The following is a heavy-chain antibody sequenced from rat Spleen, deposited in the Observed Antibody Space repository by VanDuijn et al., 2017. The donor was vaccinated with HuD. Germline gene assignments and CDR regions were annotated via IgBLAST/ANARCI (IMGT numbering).Heavy chain of an antibody. V-gene: IGHV2-41*01. CDR3: TTAGYTTDYYSHWYFDF. J-gene: IGHJ1*01. Sequence: QVQLKESGPGLVQPSQTLSLSCTVAGFSLTTYNVHWLRQPPGKGLEWMGGIWGDGSTNYNSALKSRLSISRDTSKSQVFLKMNSLQTDDTGTYYCTTAGYTTDYYSHWYFDFWGPGTMVTVSS. D-gene: IGHD1-6*01. CDR1: GFSLTTYN. CDR2: IWGDGST.